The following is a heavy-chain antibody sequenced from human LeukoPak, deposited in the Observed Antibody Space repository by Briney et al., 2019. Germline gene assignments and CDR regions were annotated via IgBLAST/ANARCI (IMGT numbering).Heavy chain of an antibody. D-gene: IGHD6-13*01. CDR2: ISSSSSYI. Sequence: GGSLRLPCAASGFTFSSYSMNWVRQAPGKGLEWVSSISSSSSYIYYADSVKGRFTISRDNAKNSLYLQMNSLRAEDTAVYYCVRVEAAAGLSGAYYYYGMDVWGQGTTVTVSS. CDR1: GFTFSSYS. J-gene: IGHJ6*02. V-gene: IGHV3-21*01. CDR3: VRVEAAAGLSGAYYYYGMDV.